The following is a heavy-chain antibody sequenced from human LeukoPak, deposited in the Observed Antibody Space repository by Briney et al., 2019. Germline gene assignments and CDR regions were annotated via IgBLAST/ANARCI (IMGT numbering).Heavy chain of an antibody. CDR1: GYPFTNYW. Sequence: GGSLRLSCAASGYPFTNYWIHWVRHAPGKGLVWVSLINSDCSNTLYADSVKGRFTISRDNAKNMVYLKMNSLRAEDTAVYYCISDSSSSFDYWGQGNLVTVSA. J-gene: IGHJ4*02. D-gene: IGHD6-13*01. V-gene: IGHV3-74*01. CDR2: INSDCSNT. CDR3: ISDSSSSFDY.